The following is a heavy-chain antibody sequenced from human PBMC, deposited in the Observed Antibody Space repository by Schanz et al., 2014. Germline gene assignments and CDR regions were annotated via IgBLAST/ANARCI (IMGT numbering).Heavy chain of an antibody. CDR1: GFSVTSNS. D-gene: IGHD2-8*02. V-gene: IGHV3-30*18. Sequence: VQLVESGGGLIQPGGSLKLACAASGFSVTSNSMNWVRQAPGKGLEWVAVISYDGNNEDYADSVKGRFSISRDNSQNTLYLQMDSLRPEDTAVYFCAKDTGYCHGGACYCFEYWGLGILVTVSS. J-gene: IGHJ4*02. CDR2: ISYDGNNE. CDR3: AKDTGYCHGGACYCFEY.